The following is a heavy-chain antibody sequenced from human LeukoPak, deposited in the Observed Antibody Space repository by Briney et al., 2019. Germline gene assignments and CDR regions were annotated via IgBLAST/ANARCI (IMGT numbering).Heavy chain of an antibody. CDR2: INPSGGST. Sequence: ASVKVSCKASVSTFTSYYMHWVRQAPGQGLEWMGIINPSGGSTSYAQKFQGRVTMTRDTSTSTVYMELSSLRSEDTAVYYCARDRYYYDSSGYIRGISFDYWGQGTLVTVSS. CDR1: VSTFTSYY. V-gene: IGHV1-46*01. CDR3: ARDRYYYDSSGYIRGISFDY. D-gene: IGHD3-22*01. J-gene: IGHJ4*02.